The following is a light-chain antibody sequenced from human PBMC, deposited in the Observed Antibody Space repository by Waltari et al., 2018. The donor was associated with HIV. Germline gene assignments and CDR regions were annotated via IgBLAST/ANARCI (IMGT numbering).Light chain of an antibody. J-gene: IGLJ2*01. Sequence: QSVLTQPPSVSGAPGQRLTISCTGSSSNIGAGSDVHWYQQIAGAAPKLLIYGDNNRPSGVPDRFSGSKSGTSASLAITGLQAEDAADYYCQSYDSSLVFDGGTKLTV. CDR2: GDN. CDR1: SSNIGAGSD. V-gene: IGLV1-40*01. CDR3: QSYDSSLV.